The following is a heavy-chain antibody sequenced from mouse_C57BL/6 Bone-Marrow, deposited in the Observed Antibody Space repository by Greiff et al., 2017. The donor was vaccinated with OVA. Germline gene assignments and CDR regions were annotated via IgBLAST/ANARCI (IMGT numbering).Heavy chain of an antibody. Sequence: QVQLQQPGAELVMPGASVKLSCKASGYTFTSYWMHWVKQRPGQGLEWIGEIDPSDSYTNYNQKFKGKSTLTVDKSSSTAYMQLSSLTSEDSAVYYWAREVDYWGQGTTLTVSS. J-gene: IGHJ2*01. CDR3: AREVDY. V-gene: IGHV1-69*01. CDR1: GYTFTSYW. CDR2: IDPSDSYT.